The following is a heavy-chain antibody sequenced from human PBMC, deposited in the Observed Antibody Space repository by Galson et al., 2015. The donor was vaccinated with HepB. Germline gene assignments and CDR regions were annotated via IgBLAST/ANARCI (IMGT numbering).Heavy chain of an antibody. D-gene: IGHD5-24*01. CDR3: AKDSYAGGWLQSPLDY. J-gene: IGHJ4*02. Sequence: SLRLSCAASGFTFSSYAMSWVRQAPGKGLEWVSAISGSGGSTYYADSVKGRFTISRDNSKNTLYLQMNSLRAEDTAVYYCAKDSYAGGWLQSPLDYWGQGTLVTVSS. CDR2: ISGSGGST. V-gene: IGHV3-23*01. CDR1: GFTFSSYA.